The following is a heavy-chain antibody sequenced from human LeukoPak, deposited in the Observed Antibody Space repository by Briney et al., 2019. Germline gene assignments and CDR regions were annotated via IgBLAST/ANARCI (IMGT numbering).Heavy chain of an antibody. D-gene: IGHD6-19*01. J-gene: IGHJ4*02. Sequence: GGSLRLSCAASGFTFSSYAMSWVRQAPGKGLEWVSVISDSGGTTYYADSVKGRFTISRDNSRNTLYLQMNSLRVEDTAVYYCAKDARRSSGWYFFDHWGQGTLVTVSS. CDR3: AKDARRSSGWYFFDH. CDR1: GFTFSSYA. CDR2: ISDSGGTT. V-gene: IGHV3-23*01.